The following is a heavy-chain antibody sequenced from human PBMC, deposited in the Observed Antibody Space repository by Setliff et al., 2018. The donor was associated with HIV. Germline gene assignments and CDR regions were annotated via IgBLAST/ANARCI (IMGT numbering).Heavy chain of an antibody. V-gene: IGHV3-23*01. CDR2: LSGAGGST. CDR3: AKAVGLQWFGGYFDH. J-gene: IGHJ4*02. D-gene: IGHD3-10*01. CDR1: GFTFSTYA. Sequence: RLSCAASGFTFSTYAMSWVRQAPGKGLEWVSALSGAGGSTYCADSVKGRFTISRDNYKNTLYLQMNSLRAEDTAVYYCAKAVGLQWFGGYFDHWGQGTPVTVSS.